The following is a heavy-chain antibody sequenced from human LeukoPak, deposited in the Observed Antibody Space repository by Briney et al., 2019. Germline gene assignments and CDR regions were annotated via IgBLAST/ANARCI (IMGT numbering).Heavy chain of an antibody. Sequence: GGSLRLSCAASGFTFKRYNMHWVRQAPGKGLEWVAFVEDDESSDSYADSVKGRFTISRDNSKSTVYLQMNSPRPEDTAVYYCVKDGRKYMFDYWGQGILVTVSS. CDR3: VKDGRKYMFDY. J-gene: IGHJ4*02. D-gene: IGHD1-1*01. CDR2: VEDDESSD. V-gene: IGHV3-30*02. CDR1: GFTFKRYN.